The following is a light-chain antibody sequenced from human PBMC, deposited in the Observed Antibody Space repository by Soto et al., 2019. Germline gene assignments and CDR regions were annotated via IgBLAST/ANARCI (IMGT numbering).Light chain of an antibody. CDR2: AAS. CDR3: QQSYTSWWT. V-gene: IGKV1-39*01. J-gene: IGKJ1*01. Sequence: IQLTQSPSSLAASVGDRVTSTCRASQGISSYLAWYQQKPGKAPKLLIYAASTLQSGVPSRFSGSGSGTDFTLTISSLQPEDFATYYCQQSYTSWWTFGQGTKVDI. CDR1: QGISSY.